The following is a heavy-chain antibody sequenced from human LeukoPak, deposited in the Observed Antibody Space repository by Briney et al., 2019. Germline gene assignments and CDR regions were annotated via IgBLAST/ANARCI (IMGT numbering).Heavy chain of an antibody. V-gene: IGHV3-23*01. CDR2: ISGGGGDT. D-gene: IGHD2-2*01. CDR3: ARDGVLPAEGAFDI. Sequence: GGSLRLSCEASGFTFRSYDMSWVRQAPGKGLEWVSAISGGGGDTYYADSVKGRFTISRDNSKNTLYLQMSSLRSEDTAVYYCARDGVLPAEGAFDIWGQGTMVTVSS. J-gene: IGHJ3*02. CDR1: GFTFRSYD.